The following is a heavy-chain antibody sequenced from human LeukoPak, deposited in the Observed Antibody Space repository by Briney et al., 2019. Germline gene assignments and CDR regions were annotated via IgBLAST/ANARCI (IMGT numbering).Heavy chain of an antibody. Sequence: PGGSLRLSCAASGFTFSNAWMSWVRQAPGKGLEWVGRIKSKTDGGTTDYAAPVKGRFTISRDDSKNTLYLQMNSLKTEDTAIYYCTKTYYYGSGSLDYWGQGTLVTVSS. CDR1: GFTFSNAW. D-gene: IGHD3-10*01. J-gene: IGHJ4*02. V-gene: IGHV3-15*01. CDR3: TKTYYYGSGSLDY. CDR2: IKSKTDGGTT.